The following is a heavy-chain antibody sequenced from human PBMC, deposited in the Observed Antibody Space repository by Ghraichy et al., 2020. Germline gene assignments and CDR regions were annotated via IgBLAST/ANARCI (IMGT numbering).Heavy chain of an antibody. CDR2: ISSSSSTI. CDR3: ARDSGDYGGGDGAFDI. CDR1: GFTFSSYS. D-gene: IGHD4-17*01. Sequence: GGSLRLSCAASGFTFSSYSMNWVRQAPGKGLEWVSYISSSSSTIYYADSVKGRFTISRDNAKNSLYLQMNSLRDEDTAVYYCARDSGDYGGGDGAFDIWGQGTMVTVSS. J-gene: IGHJ3*02. V-gene: IGHV3-48*02.